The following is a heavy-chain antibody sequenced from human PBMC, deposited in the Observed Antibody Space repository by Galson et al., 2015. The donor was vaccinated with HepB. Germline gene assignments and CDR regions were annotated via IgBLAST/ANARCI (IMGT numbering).Heavy chain of an antibody. V-gene: IGHV3-43*01. CDR2: ISWDGGST. CDR3: AKDISSDSSGWMYYYYGMDV. Sequence: SLRLSCAASGFAFDDYTMHWVRQAPGKGLEWVSLISWDGGSTYYADSVKGRFTISRDNSKNSLYLQMNSLRTEDTALYYCAKDISSDSSGWMYYYYGMDVWGQGTTVTVSS. J-gene: IGHJ6*02. D-gene: IGHD6-19*01. CDR1: GFAFDDYT.